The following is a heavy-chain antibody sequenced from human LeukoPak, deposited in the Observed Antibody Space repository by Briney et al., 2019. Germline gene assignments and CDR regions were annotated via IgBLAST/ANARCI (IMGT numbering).Heavy chain of an antibody. CDR2: ISSSGSTI. V-gene: IGHV3-48*03. D-gene: IGHD2-2*01. CDR1: GFTFSSYE. Sequence: GGSLRLSCAASGFTFSSYEMNWVRQAPGKGLEWVSYISSSGSTIYYADSLKARFTISRDNAKNSLYLQMNSLRAEDTAVYYCARELGYCSSTSCYARFDYWGQGTLVTVSS. J-gene: IGHJ4*02. CDR3: ARELGYCSSTSCYARFDY.